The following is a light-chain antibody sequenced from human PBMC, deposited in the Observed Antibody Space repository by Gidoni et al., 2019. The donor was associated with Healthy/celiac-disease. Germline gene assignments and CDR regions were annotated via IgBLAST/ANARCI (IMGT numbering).Light chain of an antibody. Sequence: DIQLTQSPSSLSASVGDRVTITCRVSQCISSYLNWHRQKPGEVPKLLIYSASNLQSGVPSRFSGSGSGTDFTRTISSLQPEDIATCYGQRTYNAPHFGQGTRLEIK. CDR1: QCISSY. V-gene: IGKV1-27*01. CDR2: SAS. J-gene: IGKJ5*01. CDR3: QRTYNAPH.